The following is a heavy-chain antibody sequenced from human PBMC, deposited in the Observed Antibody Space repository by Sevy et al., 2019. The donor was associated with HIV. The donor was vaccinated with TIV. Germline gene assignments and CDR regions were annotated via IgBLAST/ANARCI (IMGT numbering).Heavy chain of an antibody. J-gene: IGHJ6*02. D-gene: IGHD2-2*01. CDR3: ARAYCSSTSCPPGGYYYYGMDV. V-gene: IGHV1-69*13. CDR2: IIPIFGTA. CDR1: GGTFSSYA. Sequence: ASVKVSCKASGGTFSSYAISWVRQAPGQGLEWMGGIIPIFGTANYAQKFQGRVTITADESTSTAYMELSSLGSEDTAVYYCARAYCSSTSCPPGGYYYYGMDVWGQGTTVTVSS.